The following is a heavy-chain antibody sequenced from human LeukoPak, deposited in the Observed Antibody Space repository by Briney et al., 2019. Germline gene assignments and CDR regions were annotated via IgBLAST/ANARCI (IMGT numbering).Heavy chain of an antibody. CDR2: ISSSGSTI. Sequence: PVGSLRLSCAASGFTFSSYEMNWVRQAPGKGLEWVSYISSSGSTIYYADSVKGRFTISRDNAKNSLYLQMNSLRAEDTAVYYCASFGIQLWLSYWGQGTLVTVSS. CDR3: ASFGIQLWLSY. J-gene: IGHJ4*02. V-gene: IGHV3-48*03. D-gene: IGHD5-18*01. CDR1: GFTFSSYE.